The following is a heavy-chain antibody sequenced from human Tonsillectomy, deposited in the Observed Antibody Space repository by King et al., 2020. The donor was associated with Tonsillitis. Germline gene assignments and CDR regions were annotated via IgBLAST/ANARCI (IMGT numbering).Heavy chain of an antibody. CDR3: ARLVWFGTLITYFYY. D-gene: IGHD3-10*01. CDR1: GGHISSSSYY. J-gene: IGHJ4*02. Sequence: LQLQESGPGLVKPSETLSLTCTVSGGHISSSSYYWGWIRQPPGKGLEWIGSIYYSGSTYYNPSLKSRVTIFVDTSKSQFSLQLGPVTAADTAVYYCARLVWFGTLITYFYYWGQGTLVTVSS. V-gene: IGHV4-39*01. CDR2: IYYSGST.